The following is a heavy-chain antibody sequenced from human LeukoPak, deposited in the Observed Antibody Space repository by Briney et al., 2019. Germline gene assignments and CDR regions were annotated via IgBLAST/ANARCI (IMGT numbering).Heavy chain of an antibody. Sequence: GGSLRLSCTASAFTFGDYAMSWVRQAPGKGLEWVGFIRSKAYGGTTEYAGSVKGRSTISRDDSKSIAYLKMNSLKTEDTAVYYCTSCSSISCYTFDFDYWGQGTLVTVSS. J-gene: IGHJ4*02. D-gene: IGHD2-2*02. V-gene: IGHV3-49*04. CDR3: TSCSSISCYTFDFDY. CDR2: IRSKAYGGTT. CDR1: AFTFGDYA.